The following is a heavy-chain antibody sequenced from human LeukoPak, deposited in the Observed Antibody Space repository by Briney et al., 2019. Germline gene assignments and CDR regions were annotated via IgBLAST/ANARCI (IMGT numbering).Heavy chain of an antibody. CDR3: AKGTVYYYDSSGYYLDY. D-gene: IGHD3-22*01. CDR1: GFTFSSYG. V-gene: IGHV3-23*01. Sequence: PGGSLRLSCAASGFTFSSYGMSWVRQAPGKGLEWVSAISGSGGSTYYADSVKGRFTISRDNSKNTLYLQMNSLRAEDTAVYYCAKGTVYYYDSSGYYLDYWGQGTLVTVSS. J-gene: IGHJ4*02. CDR2: ISGSGGST.